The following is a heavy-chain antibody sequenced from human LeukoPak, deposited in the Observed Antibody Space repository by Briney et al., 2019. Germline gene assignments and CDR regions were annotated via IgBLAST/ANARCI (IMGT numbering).Heavy chain of an antibody. J-gene: IGHJ5*02. CDR2: INWNGGST. CDR3: ARETAVAGGYWFDP. Sequence: GGSLRLSCSASGFTFDDYGMSWVRQAPGKGLEWVSGINWNGGSTGYADAVKGRFTLSSDNDKHSLYLQMNSLRAEDTALYYCARETAVAGGYWFDPWGQGTLVTVSS. V-gene: IGHV3-20*04. CDR1: GFTFDDYG. D-gene: IGHD6-19*01.